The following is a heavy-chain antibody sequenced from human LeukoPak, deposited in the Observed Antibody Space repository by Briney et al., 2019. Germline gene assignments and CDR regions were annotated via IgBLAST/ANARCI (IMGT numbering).Heavy chain of an antibody. V-gene: IGHV5-51*01. CDR2: IYPGDSGT. CDR1: GFFFTNYW. J-gene: IGHJ4*02. Sequence: GESLKISCKASGFFFTNYWIGWVRQMPGKGPEWMGIIYPGDSGTRYSPSFRGQVTISADKSISTAYLQWSSLKASDSAMYYCVRQQYSDTSGYYSAFFDYWGQGTLVTVSP. D-gene: IGHD3-22*01. CDR3: VRQQYSDTSGYYSAFFDY.